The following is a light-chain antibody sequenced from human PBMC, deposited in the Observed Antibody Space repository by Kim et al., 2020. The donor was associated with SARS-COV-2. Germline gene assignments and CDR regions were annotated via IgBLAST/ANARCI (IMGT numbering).Light chain of an antibody. J-gene: IGKJ4*01. V-gene: IGKV3-11*01. CDR2: DAS. CDR3: QQRSNWPLS. Sequence: WSPGQRAPLSCMASQGVSSSLAWYQQKHGEAPRLLIYDASNRATRIPARFSGSGSGTDFTLTISSLEPEDFAVYYCQQRSNWPLSFGGGTTVDIK. CDR1: QGVSSS.